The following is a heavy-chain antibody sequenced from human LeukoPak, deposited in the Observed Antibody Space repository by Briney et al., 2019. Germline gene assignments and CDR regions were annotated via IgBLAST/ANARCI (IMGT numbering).Heavy chain of an antibody. D-gene: IGHD2/OR15-2a*01. CDR3: ARGYFLGFDY. Sequence: GGSLRLSCAASGFTFSSYEMNWVRQAPGKGLEWVSYISTSGRTIYYADSVKGRLTISRDNAKNPLYLQMNSLRAEDAAVYYCARGYFLGFDYWGQGTLVTVSS. CDR2: ISTSGRTI. V-gene: IGHV3-48*03. CDR1: GFTFSSYE. J-gene: IGHJ4*02.